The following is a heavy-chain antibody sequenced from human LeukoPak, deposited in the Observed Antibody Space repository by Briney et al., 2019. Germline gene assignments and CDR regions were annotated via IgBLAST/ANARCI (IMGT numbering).Heavy chain of an antibody. CDR3: ARDTMTTRGLGYMDV. J-gene: IGHJ6*03. Sequence: SETLSLTCTVSGYSISSGYYWGWIRQPPGKGLEWIGSIYHSGSTYYNPSLKSRVTISVDTSKNQFSLRLSSVTAADTAVYYCARDTMTTRGLGYMDVWGKGTTVTVSS. CDR1: GYSISSGYY. D-gene: IGHD4-11*01. CDR2: IYHSGST. V-gene: IGHV4-38-2*02.